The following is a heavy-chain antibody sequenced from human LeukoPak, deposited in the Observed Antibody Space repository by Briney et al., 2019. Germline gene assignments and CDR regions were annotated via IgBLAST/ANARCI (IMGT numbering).Heavy chain of an antibody. Sequence: GASVKVSCKASGYTFTGYYMHWVRQAPGQGLEWMGRINPNSGGTNYAQKFQGRVTMTRDTSISTAYMELSRLRSVDTAVYYCARKYCSSTSCSIDYWGQGTLVTVSS. V-gene: IGHV1-2*06. CDR3: ARKYCSSTSCSIDY. CDR2: INPNSGGT. CDR1: GYTFTGYY. D-gene: IGHD2-2*01. J-gene: IGHJ4*02.